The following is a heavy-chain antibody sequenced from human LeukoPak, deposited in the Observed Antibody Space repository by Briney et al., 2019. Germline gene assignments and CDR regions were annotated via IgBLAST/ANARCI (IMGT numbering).Heavy chain of an antibody. CDR1: GGSISSYY. V-gene: IGHV4-59*08. D-gene: IGHD6-6*01. Sequence: KPSETLSLTCTVSGGSISSYYWSWIRQPPGKGLEWIGYIYYSGSTNYNPSLKSRVTISVDTSKNQFSLKLSSVTAADTAVYYCARHYGSSSPLVDYWGQGTLVTASS. J-gene: IGHJ4*02. CDR2: IYYSGST. CDR3: ARHYGSSSPLVDY.